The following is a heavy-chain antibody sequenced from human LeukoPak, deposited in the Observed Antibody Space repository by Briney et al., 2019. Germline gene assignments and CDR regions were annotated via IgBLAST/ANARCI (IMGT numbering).Heavy chain of an antibody. Sequence: PGGSLRLSCAASGFTFSSYVVHWVRQAPGKGLEWVAVISYDGSNKYYVDSVKGRFTISRDNSKNTLYLQMNSLRAEDTAVFYCAKAMVRGVIDYYYMDVWGKGTTVTVSS. CDR3: AKAMVRGVIDYYYMDV. J-gene: IGHJ6*03. CDR2: ISYDGSNK. D-gene: IGHD3-10*01. V-gene: IGHV3-30*18. CDR1: GFTFSSYV.